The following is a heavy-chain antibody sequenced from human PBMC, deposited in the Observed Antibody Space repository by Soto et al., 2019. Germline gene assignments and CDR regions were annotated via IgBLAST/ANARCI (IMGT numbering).Heavy chain of an antibody. CDR1: GLSVSSND. Sequence: GGSQRLSCAASGLSVSSNDMSWVRQAPGKGLECVSIIYSADNTFYVDSVKGRFIISRDNSKNTVYLQMNSLRADDTAVYYCARGSLYWGQGTLVTSPQ. CDR2: IYSADNT. CDR3: ARGSLY. V-gene: IGHV3-66*01. J-gene: IGHJ4*01.